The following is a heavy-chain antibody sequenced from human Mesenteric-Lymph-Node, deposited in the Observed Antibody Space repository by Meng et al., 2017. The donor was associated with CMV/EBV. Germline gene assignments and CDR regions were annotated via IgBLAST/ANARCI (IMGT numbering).Heavy chain of an antibody. J-gene: IGHJ4*02. CDR1: GLIVNFNY. CDR2: LYDSAQT. Sequence: GGSLRLSCAASGLIVNFNYMSWIRQAPGKGLEWVSTLYDSAQTNYADSVRGRFTIARDNDKNSLYLQMNSLRAEDTSLYYCARVLFYGSSWYWDYWGQGTLVTVSS. D-gene: IGHD6-13*01. V-gene: IGHV3-66*01. CDR3: ARVLFYGSSWYWDY.